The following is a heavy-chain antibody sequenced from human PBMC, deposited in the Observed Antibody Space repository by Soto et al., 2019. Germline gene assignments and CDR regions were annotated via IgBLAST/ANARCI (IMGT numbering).Heavy chain of an antibody. D-gene: IGHD3-22*01. J-gene: IGHJ4*02. CDR2: ISSGGTNT. CDR1: GFTFSSYA. V-gene: IGHV3-23*01. CDR3: VTGVYEIGGYYYDVFDH. Sequence: EVQLLESGGDLIQPEGSLRLSCVASGFTFSSYALSWVRQAPGQGLEWVSGISSGGTNTYYTDSVKGRFTVSRDDFKNTLYPQLDSLRAEDTAIYYCVTGVYEIGGYYYDVFDHWGQGTRVTVS.